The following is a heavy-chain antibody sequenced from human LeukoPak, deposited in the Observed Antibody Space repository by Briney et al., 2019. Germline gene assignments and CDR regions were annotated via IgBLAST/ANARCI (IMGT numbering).Heavy chain of an antibody. Sequence: SGTLSLTCAVSGGSIYNNWWSWVRQAPGKGLEWIGEIHHSGSTNYNPSLKSRVTISVHKSNNKFSLEVSSVIAADTAVYYCAIQSDAGYSLGYWGQGSLVTVSS. CDR2: IHHSGST. CDR1: GGSIYNNW. J-gene: IGHJ4*02. CDR3: AIQSDAGYSLGY. D-gene: IGHD6-13*01. V-gene: IGHV4-4*02.